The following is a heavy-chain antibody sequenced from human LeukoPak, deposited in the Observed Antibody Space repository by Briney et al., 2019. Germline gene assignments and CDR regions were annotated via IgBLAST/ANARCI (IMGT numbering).Heavy chain of an antibody. D-gene: IGHD3-10*01. CDR1: GYTSTGYY. J-gene: IGHJ4*02. V-gene: IGHV1-2*02. Sequence: ASVKVSCKASGYTSTGYYMHWVRQAPGQGLEWMGWINPNSGGTNYAQKFQGRVTMTRDTSISTAYMELSRLRSDDTAVYYCARAYYYGSGSSYNWGQGTLVTVSS. CDR3: ARAYYYGSGSSYN. CDR2: INPNSGGT.